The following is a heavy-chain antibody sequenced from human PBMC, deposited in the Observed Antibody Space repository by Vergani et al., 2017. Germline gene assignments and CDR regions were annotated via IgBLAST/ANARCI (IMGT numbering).Heavy chain of an antibody. V-gene: IGHV3-33*06. D-gene: IGHD3-22*01. CDR1: GFTLSSHA. Sequence: QVQLAESGGGVVQPGRSLRLSCAGSGFTLSSHAMHWVRQAPGKGLEWVAFIWYDGSKEYYADSVKGRFTISRDNSKNTLYLQMNNLRAADTAVYYCTKAGQYDSDNVHDSWGEGALVTVAS. CDR3: TKAGQYDSDNVHDS. J-gene: IGHJ1*01. CDR2: IWYDGSKE.